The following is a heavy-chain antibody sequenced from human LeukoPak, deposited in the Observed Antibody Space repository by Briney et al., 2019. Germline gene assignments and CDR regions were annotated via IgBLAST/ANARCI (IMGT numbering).Heavy chain of an antibody. CDR1: GGSISSSSYY. J-gene: IGHJ4*02. CDR3: ARDWSSGWYGEGGY. D-gene: IGHD6-19*01. Sequence: SETLSLTCTVSGGSISSSSYYWGWIRQPPGKGLEWIGSIYYSGSTYYNPSLKSRVTISVDTSKNQFSLKLSSVTAADTAVYYCARDWSSGWYGEGGYWGQGTLVTVSS. V-gene: IGHV4-39*07. CDR2: IYYSGST.